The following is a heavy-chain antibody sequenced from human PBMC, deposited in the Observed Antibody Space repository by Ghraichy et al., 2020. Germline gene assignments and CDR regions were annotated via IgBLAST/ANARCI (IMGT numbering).Heavy chain of an antibody. CDR2: IYYSGST. V-gene: IGHV4-59*01. CDR1: GGSISSYY. Sequence: SETLSLTCTVSGGSISSYYWSWIRQPPGKGLEWIGYIYYSGSTNYNPSLKSRVTISVDTSKNQFSLKLSSVTAADTAVYYCARDLYSSGYYLNWFDPWGQGTLVTVSS. J-gene: IGHJ5*02. D-gene: IGHD3-22*01. CDR3: ARDLYSSGYYLNWFDP.